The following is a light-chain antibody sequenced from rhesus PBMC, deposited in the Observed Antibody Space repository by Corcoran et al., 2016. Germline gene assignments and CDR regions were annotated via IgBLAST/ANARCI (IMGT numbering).Light chain of an antibody. CDR3: QQYDDLPYS. J-gene: IGKJ3*01. V-gene: IGKV1-19*01. Sequence: DIQMTQSPSSLSASVGDKVTITCHASPGISSWLAWYPQNPGKTPKPLIYAASSLKSGVPSRLSGSGSGTDYTLTISSLQPEDFATDYCQQYDDLPYSFGPGTKLDIK. CDR1: PGISSW. CDR2: AAS.